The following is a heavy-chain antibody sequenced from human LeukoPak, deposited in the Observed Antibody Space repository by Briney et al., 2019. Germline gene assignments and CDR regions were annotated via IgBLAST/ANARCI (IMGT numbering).Heavy chain of an antibody. CDR1: GYSLSELS. CDR3: ATEKDLLLDS. D-gene: IGHD1-26*01. CDR2: FDPGDDET. Sequence: ASVKVSCKVSGYSLSELSTHWVRQAPGQGLEWMGGFDPGDDETIYALKFQGRVTMTEDTSTDTAYLELSSLRSEDTAVYFCATEKDLLLDSWGQGTPVTVSS. V-gene: IGHV1-24*01. J-gene: IGHJ5*01.